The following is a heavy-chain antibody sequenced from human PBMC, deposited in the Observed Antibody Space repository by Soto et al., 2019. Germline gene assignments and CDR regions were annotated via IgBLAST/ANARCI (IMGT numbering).Heavy chain of an antibody. D-gene: IGHD3-22*01. J-gene: IGHJ6*02. V-gene: IGHV1-69*19. CDR3: ATGRIVVVGSRAYYGMDV. CDR1: GGTLSNSA. Sequence: QLQLAQSGADVKKAGSSVKVSCKASGGTLSNSAFSWVRQAPGQGLEWMGEIIPVFGIVNYAQKVQDRVTNTADEYTSTAYMELRSLRSEDTAVYFCATGRIVVVGSRAYYGMDVWGQGTTVTV. CDR2: IIPVFGIV.